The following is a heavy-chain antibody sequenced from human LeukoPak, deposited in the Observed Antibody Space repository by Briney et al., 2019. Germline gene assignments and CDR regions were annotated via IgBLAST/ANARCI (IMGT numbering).Heavy chain of an antibody. V-gene: IGHV3-48*02. J-gene: IGHJ4*02. CDR3: AKDSACAFDY. CDR2: IGSSDTTI. CDR1: GFTFSSYS. Sequence: GSVTCYGAASGFTFSSYSRNWVRQAPGKGLEWVSYIGSSDTTIDYADSVKGRSTISRDNAKNSLYLQMNSLRDEDTAVYYWAKDSACAFDYWGQVSL.